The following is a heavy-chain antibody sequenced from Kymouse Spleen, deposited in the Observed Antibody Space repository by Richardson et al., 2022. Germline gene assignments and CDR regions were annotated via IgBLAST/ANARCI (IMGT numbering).Heavy chain of an antibody. Sequence: QVQLQESGPGLVKPSQTLSLTCTVSGGSISSGGYYWSWIRQHPGKGLEWIGYIYYSGSTYYNPSLKSRVTISVDTSKNQFSLKLSSVTAADTAVYYCARDQGYYGSGSYYYYYYYGMDVWGQGTTVTVSS. CDR3: ARDQGYYGSGSYYYYYYYGMDV. CDR1: GGSISSGGYY. D-gene: IGHD3-10*01. J-gene: IGHJ6*02. CDR2: IYYSGST. V-gene: IGHV4-31*03.